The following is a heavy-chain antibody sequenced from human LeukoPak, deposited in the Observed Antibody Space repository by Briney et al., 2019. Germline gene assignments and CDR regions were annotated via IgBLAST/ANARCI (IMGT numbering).Heavy chain of an antibody. V-gene: IGHV4-30-4*08. CDR3: ARAYCSSTSCYGGDYYYYMDV. J-gene: IGHJ6*03. D-gene: IGHD2-2*01. Sequence: SETLSLTCTVSGGSISSGDYYWSWIRQPPGKGLEWIGYIYYSGSTYYNPSLKSRVTISVDTSKNQFSLKLSSVTAADTAVYYCARAYCSSTSCYGGDYYYYMDVWRKGTTVTVSS. CDR2: IYYSGST. CDR1: GGSISSGDYY.